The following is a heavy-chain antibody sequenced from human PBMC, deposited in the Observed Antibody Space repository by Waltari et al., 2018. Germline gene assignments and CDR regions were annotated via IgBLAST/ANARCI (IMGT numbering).Heavy chain of an antibody. CDR2: NIPILGIG. CDR3: ARIYSGYDSDYFDY. V-gene: IGHV1-69*10. J-gene: IGHJ4*02. D-gene: IGHD5-12*01. CDR1: GGTLSSYA. Sequence: QVQLGQSGAEVQKPGSSLKVSCKASGGTLSSYAISVVAQAPGQGLEWMGGNIPILGIGNYAQKFQGRVTITADKSTSTAYMELSSLRSEDTAVYYCARIYSGYDSDYFDYWGQGTLVTVSS.